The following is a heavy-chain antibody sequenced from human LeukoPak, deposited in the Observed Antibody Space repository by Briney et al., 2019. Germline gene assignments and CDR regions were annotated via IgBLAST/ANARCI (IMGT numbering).Heavy chain of an antibody. CDR1: GFTFDDYG. J-gene: IGHJ4*02. V-gene: IGHV3-20*04. D-gene: IGHD2-2*01. CDR3: ARGGIYCSSTSCYGDY. Sequence: GGSLRLSCAASGFTFDDYGMSWVRQAPGKGLEWVSGINWNGGSTGYADSVKGRFTISRDNAKNSLYLQMNSLRAEDTALYYCARGGIYCSSTSCYGDYRGQGTLVTVSS. CDR2: INWNGGST.